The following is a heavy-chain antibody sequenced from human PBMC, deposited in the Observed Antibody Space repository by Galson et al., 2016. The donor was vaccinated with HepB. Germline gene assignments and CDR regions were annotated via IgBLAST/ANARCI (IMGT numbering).Heavy chain of an antibody. CDR3: ANAPTITTIWGS. V-gene: IGHV3-53*01. Sequence: SLRLSCAASRFSFSDYYMSWIRQAPGKGLEWVAILYSGGTTVYADSVRGRFTISRDDSKNTVHLQMNSLRVEDTAMYFCANAPTITTIWGSWGQGTLVTVSS. D-gene: IGHD5-24*01. CDR2: LYSGGTT. CDR1: RFSFSDYY. J-gene: IGHJ5*02.